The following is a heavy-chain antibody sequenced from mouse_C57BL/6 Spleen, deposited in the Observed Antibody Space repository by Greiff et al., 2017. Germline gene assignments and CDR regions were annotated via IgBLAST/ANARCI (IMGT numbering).Heavy chain of an antibody. J-gene: IGHJ2*01. D-gene: IGHD1-1*01. CDR2: IWSGGST. Sequence: VQVVESGPGLVQPSQSLSITCTVSGFSLTSYGVHWVRQSPGKGLEWLGVIWSGGSTDYNAAFISRLSTSKDNSKSQVFFKMNSLQADDTAIYYCARNWDTTVVAHFDYWGQGTTLTVSS. CDR3: ARNWDTTVVAHFDY. V-gene: IGHV2-2*01. CDR1: GFSLTSYG.